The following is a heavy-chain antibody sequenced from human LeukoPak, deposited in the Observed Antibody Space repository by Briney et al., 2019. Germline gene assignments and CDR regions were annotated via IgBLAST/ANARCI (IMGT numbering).Heavy chain of an antibody. CDR2: IHYSGSA. CDR3: ARDMGAPDYGSYSVDY. D-gene: IGHD4-23*01. CDR1: GGSVSSGSYY. V-gene: IGHV4-61*01. Sequence: SETLSLTCTVSGGSVSSGSYYWSWIRQPPGRGLEWIAYIHYSGSAAYNPSLQSRVTISRDMSTNQFSLKMTSVTAADTAVYFCARDMGAPDYGSYSVDYWGQGTLVTVSS. J-gene: IGHJ4*02.